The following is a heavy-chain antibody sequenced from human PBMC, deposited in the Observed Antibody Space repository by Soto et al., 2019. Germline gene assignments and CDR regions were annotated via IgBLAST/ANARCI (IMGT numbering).Heavy chain of an antibody. CDR2: ISSTTSYI. CDR3: ARSVGNCYTGLCYVYY. CDR1: GFTFSTYT. Sequence: ELQLVESGGGLVKPGGSLRLSCAASGFTFSTYTLTWVRQAPGKGLEWVSSISSTTSYIFYADSLKGRFTISRDNAKNSQYLQMNRLRAEDTAVYDCARSVGNCYTGLCYVYYWCRGTLVTVSS. D-gene: IGHD2-8*01. J-gene: IGHJ4*02. V-gene: IGHV3-21*01.